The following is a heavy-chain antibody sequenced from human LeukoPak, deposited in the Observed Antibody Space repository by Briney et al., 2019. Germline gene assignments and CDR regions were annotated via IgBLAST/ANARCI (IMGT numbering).Heavy chain of an antibody. J-gene: IGHJ3*02. Sequence: GGSLRLSCAASGFTVSSNYMSWVRQAPGKGLEWVSVIYSGGKTYYADSVKGRFTISRDNSKSTLYLQMNSLRAEDTAVYYCGRVKDQLLYDAFDIWGQGTMVTVSS. V-gene: IGHV3-53*01. D-gene: IGHD2-2*02. CDR2: IYSGGKT. CDR1: GFTVSSNY. CDR3: GRVKDQLLYDAFDI.